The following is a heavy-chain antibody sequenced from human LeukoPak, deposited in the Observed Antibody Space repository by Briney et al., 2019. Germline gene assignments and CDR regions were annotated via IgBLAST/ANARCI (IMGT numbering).Heavy chain of an antibody. D-gene: IGHD2-15*01. CDR2: ISGSGGST. CDR1: AFTFSSYA. V-gene: IGHV3-23*01. CDR3: AKDFRQQYCSGGSCYSRSDAFDI. Sequence: GGSLRLSCAASAFTFSSYAMSCVRQAPGKGLEWVSAISGSGGSTYYADSVKGRFTISRDNSKNTLYLQMNSLRAEDTAVYYCAKDFRQQYCSGGSCYSRSDAFDIWGQGTMVTVSS. J-gene: IGHJ3*02.